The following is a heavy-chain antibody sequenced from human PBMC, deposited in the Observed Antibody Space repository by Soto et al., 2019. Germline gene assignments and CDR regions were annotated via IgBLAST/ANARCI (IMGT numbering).Heavy chain of an antibody. V-gene: IGHV4-34*01. D-gene: IGHD2-21*02. CDR3: ARVERATATTVVDAFDI. Sequence: QVQLQQWGVGLLKPSETLSITCAVYGGFVTSGSYYWSWTRQPPGKRLEWIGEMSHSGGTHFNPSLKSRVTISADTSKNQFTRKMSSVTAADTALYYCARVERATATTVVDAFDIWGPGTMVTVSS. J-gene: IGHJ3*02. CDR1: GGFVTSGSYY. CDR2: MSHSGGT.